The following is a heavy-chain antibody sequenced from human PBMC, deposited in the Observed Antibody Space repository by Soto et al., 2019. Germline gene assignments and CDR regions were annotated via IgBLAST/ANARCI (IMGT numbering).Heavy chain of an antibody. CDR2: IYWNDDK. V-gene: IGHV2-5*01. J-gene: IGHJ4*01. CDR1: GFSLSTSGVG. Sequence: SGPTLVNPTPTLTLTCTFSGFSLSTSGVGVGWIRQPPGKALEWLALIYWNDDKRYSPSLKSRLTITKDTSKNQVVLTMTNISVVADATYSREPGYSSLWYGGSARFDTWGHRTLVRVPS. D-gene: IGHD1-26*01. CDR3: EPGYSSLWYGGSARFDT.